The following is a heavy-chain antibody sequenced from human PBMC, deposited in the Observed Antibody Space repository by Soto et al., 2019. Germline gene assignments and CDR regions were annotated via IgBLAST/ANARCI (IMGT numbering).Heavy chain of an antibody. V-gene: IGHV1-69*01. D-gene: IGHD6-13*01. CDR1: GGTFSSYA. Sequence: QVQLVQSGAEVKKPGSSVKVSCKASGGTFSSYAISWVRQAPGQGLEWMGGIIPIFGTANYAQKFQGRVTITADESTSTAYMELSSLRSEDTAVYYCASYWKGWYSSSWYYYYGMDVWGQGTTVTVSS. CDR2: IIPIFGTA. CDR3: ASYWKGWYSSSWYYYYGMDV. J-gene: IGHJ6*02.